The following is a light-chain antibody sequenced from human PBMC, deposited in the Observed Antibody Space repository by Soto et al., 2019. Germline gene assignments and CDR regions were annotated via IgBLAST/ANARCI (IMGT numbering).Light chain of an antibody. V-gene: IGKV3-11*01. J-gene: IGKJ5*01. CDR2: DAS. Sequence: IVLTQSPATLSFSPGESATLSFRASRSVRRYLDWYQKKNGQAPRLLIYDASNRPTDIPARLSGSGYGTDFTLTISSLQPEDFEVYYCQQRSNWPLTFGQGTRLEIK. CDR3: QQRSNWPLT. CDR1: RSVRRY.